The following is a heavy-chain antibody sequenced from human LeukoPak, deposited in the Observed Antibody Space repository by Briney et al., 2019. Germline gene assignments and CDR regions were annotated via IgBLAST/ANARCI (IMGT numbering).Heavy chain of an antibody. J-gene: IGHJ4*02. D-gene: IGHD3-10*01. CDR2: INHSGST. V-gene: IGHV4-34*01. Sequence: SETLSLTCAVYGGSFSGYYWSWIRQPPGKGLEWIGEINHSGSTNYNPSLKSRVTISVDTSKNQFSLKLSSVTAADTAVYYCARDLGGYGSGSLFDYWGQGTLVTVSS. CDR3: ARDLGGYGSGSLFDY. CDR1: GGSFSGYY.